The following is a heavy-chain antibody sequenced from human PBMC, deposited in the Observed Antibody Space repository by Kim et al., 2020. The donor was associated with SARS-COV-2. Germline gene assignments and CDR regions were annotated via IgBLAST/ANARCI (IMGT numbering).Heavy chain of an antibody. J-gene: IGHJ4*02. V-gene: IGHV3-30-3*01. D-gene: IGHD1-26*01. Sequence: GGSLRLSCAASGFTFSSYAMHWVRRAPGKGLEWVAVISYDGSNKYYADSVKGRFTISRDNSKNTLYLQMNSLRAEDTAVYYWARTSGSYSTLYSYWGQGT. CDR2: ISYDGSNK. CDR1: GFTFSSYA. CDR3: ARTSGSYSTLYSY.